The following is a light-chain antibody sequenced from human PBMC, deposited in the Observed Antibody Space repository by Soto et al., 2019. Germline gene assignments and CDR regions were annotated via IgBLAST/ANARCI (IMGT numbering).Light chain of an antibody. V-gene: IGKV3-15*01. J-gene: IGKJ5*01. CDR1: QSVSSN. CDR2: GPY. Sequence: EIVMTQSPATLSVSPGERATLSCRASQSVSSNLAWYQQKPGQAPRLLIYGPYTRAAGVPARFSGSGSGTEFTLTITSLQSEDIALYYCQQYNIWPPITFGQGTRLEIK. CDR3: QQYNIWPPIT.